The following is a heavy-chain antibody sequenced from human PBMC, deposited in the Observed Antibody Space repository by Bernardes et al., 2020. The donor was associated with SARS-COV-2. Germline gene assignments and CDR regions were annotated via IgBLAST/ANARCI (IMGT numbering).Heavy chain of an antibody. V-gene: IGHV3-30-3*01. CDR3: AGEHGATLDAFDI. J-gene: IGHJ3*02. D-gene: IGHD1-26*01. CDR2: ISYDGSNK. Sequence: GGSLRLSCAASGFTFSSYAMHWVRQAPGKGLEWVAVISYDGSNKYYADSVKGRFTISRDNSKNTLYLQMNSLRAEDTAVYYCAGEHGATLDAFDIWGQGTMVTVSS. CDR1: GFTFSSYA.